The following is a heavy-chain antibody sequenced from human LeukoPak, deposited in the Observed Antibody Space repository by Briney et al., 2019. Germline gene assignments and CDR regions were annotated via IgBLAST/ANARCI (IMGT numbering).Heavy chain of an antibody. J-gene: IGHJ4*02. D-gene: IGHD3-3*01. CDR2: ISWNSGSI. Sequence: GGSLRLSCAASGFTFDDYAMHCVRHAPGEGLEWVSGISWNSGSIGYADSVKRRFTISRDNAKTSLYLQMSSLRAEETALYYCAKDLDGVVTYVFDYWGQGTLVTVSS. CDR1: GFTFDDYA. CDR3: AKDLDGVVTYVFDY. V-gene: IGHV3-9*01.